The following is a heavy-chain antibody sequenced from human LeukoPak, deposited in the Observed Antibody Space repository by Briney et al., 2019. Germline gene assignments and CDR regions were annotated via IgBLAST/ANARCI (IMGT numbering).Heavy chain of an antibody. Sequence: GGSLRLSCEASGFTFSSYSMNWVRQAPGKGLEWVSYISSGSGTIYYADSVKGRFTISRDNAKNSLYVQMNSLRAEDTAVYYCVGGPGYWGQGTLVTVSS. CDR3: VGGPGY. V-gene: IGHV3-48*04. CDR1: GFTFSSYS. D-gene: IGHD3-10*01. J-gene: IGHJ4*02. CDR2: ISSGSGTI.